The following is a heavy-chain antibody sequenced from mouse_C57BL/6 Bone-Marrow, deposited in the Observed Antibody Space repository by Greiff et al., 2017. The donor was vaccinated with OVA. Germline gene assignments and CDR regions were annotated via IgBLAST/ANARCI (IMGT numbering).Heavy chain of an antibody. J-gene: IGHJ4*01. Sequence: EVQLVESGGGLVKPGGSLKLSCAASGFTFSDYGMHWVRQAPEKGLEWVAYISSGSSTIYYADTVKGRFTISRDNAKNTLFLQMTSLRSEDTAMYYCASGRLTGKKYYAMDYWGQGTSVTVSS. D-gene: IGHD4-1*01. CDR2: ISSGSSTI. CDR1: GFTFSDYG. CDR3: ASGRLTGKKYYAMDY. V-gene: IGHV5-17*01.